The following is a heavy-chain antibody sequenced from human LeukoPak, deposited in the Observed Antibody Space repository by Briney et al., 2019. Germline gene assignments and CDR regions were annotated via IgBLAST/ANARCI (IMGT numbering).Heavy chain of an antibody. D-gene: IGHD2-2*01. J-gene: IGHJ3*02. CDR2: IHYSGST. CDR1: GGSISSYY. CDR3: ARQFVAGSTSNAFDI. V-gene: IGHV4-59*08. Sequence: SETLSLTCTVSGGSISSYYWSWIRQPPGKGLEWIGYIHYSGSTNYNPSLKSRVTISVDTPKNQFSLKLSSVTAADTAVYYCARQFVAGSTSNAFDIWGQGTMVTVSS.